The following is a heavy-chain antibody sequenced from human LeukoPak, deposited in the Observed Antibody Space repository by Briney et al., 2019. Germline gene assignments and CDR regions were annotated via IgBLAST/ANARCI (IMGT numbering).Heavy chain of an antibody. D-gene: IGHD6-19*01. V-gene: IGHV1-8*01. J-gene: IGHJ4*02. CDR2: MNPNSGNT. Sequence: GASVKVSCKASGYTFTSYDISWVRQATGQGLEWMGWMNPNSGNTGYAQKFQGRVTVTRNTSISTAYMELSSLRSEDTAVYYCARGASSGWYGNFDYWGQGTLVTVSS. CDR1: GYTFTSYD. CDR3: ARGASSGWYGNFDY.